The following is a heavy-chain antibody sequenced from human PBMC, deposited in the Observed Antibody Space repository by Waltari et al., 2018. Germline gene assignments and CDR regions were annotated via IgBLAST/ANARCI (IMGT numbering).Heavy chain of an antibody. V-gene: IGHV3-30*02. J-gene: IGHJ4*02. CDR3: VKGEIYGNSPKD. CDR2: IGFDGSNQ. Sequence: QVQLVESGGGVVQPGGSLRLSCAASGFTFNSYTMHWVRQAPGGGVEWMTFIGFDGSNQYYVDSVKGRFIISRDNSKNIVYLQMNSLRPEDTAVYYCVKGEIYGNSPKDWGQGTLVTVSS. CDR1: GFTFNSYT. D-gene: IGHD3-10*01.